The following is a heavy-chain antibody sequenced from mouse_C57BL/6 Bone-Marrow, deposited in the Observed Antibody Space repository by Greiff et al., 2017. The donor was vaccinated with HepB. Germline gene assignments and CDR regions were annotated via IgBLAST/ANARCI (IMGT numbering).Heavy chain of an antibody. V-gene: IGHV1-26*01. CDR1: GYTFTDYY. CDR2: INPNNGGT. CDR3: ARGGTDYYGSSYGYFDV. Sequence: EVQLKQSGPELVKPGASVKISCKASGYTFTDYYMNWVKQSHGKSLEWIGDINPNNGGTSYNQKFKGKATLTVDKSSSTAYMELRSLTSEDSAVYYCARGGTDYYGSSYGYFDVWGTGTTVTVSS. J-gene: IGHJ1*03. D-gene: IGHD1-1*01.